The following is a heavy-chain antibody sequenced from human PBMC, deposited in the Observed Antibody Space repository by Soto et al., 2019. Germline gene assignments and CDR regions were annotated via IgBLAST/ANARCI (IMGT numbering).Heavy chain of an antibody. CDR1: GFTFSTYW. J-gene: IGHJ4*02. V-gene: IGHV3-74*01. Sequence: PGGSLRLSCAASGFTFSTYWMHWVRQAPGKGLVWVSRINGDGSDTVYADSVKGRFTISRDNAKNTLYLQMNSLRAEDTAVYYCTRSIMGFSYADSWGQGTLVTVSS. CDR2: INGDGSDT. CDR3: TRSIMGFSYADS. D-gene: IGHD2-2*01.